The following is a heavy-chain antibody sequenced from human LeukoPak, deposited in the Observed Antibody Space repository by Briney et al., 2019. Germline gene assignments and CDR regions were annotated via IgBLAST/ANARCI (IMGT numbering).Heavy chain of an antibody. J-gene: IGHJ4*02. Sequence: GGSLRLSCAASGFPFTVYPTHWVRQAPGKGLEWVAVTSLDGSTKLYTDTVRGRFIISRDNSKNTLYLQMDSLRAEDTAVYYCARDLTLGKPDYFDHWGQGTLVTVSS. CDR1: GFPFTVYP. CDR2: TSLDGSTK. CDR3: ARDLTLGKPDYFDH. D-gene: IGHD7-27*01. V-gene: IGHV3-30-3*01.